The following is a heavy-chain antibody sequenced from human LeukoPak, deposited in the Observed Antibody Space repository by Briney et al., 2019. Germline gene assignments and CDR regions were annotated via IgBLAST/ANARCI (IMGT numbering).Heavy chain of an antibody. CDR3: ARDHYYDSSGYYRPFDI. CDR1: GDSISVYY. Sequence: SETLSLTCTASGDSISVYYWSWIRQPPGKGLEWIGNIYYSGSTNYNPSLKSRVTISVDTSKNQFSLKLSSVTAADTAVYYCARDHYYDSSGYYRPFDIWGQGTMVTVSS. D-gene: IGHD3-22*01. J-gene: IGHJ3*02. V-gene: IGHV4-59*01. CDR2: IYYSGST.